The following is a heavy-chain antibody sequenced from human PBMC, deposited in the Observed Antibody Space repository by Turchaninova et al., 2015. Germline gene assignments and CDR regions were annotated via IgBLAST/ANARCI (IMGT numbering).Heavy chain of an antibody. CDR2: IYHSGST. CDR1: GYSISSGYY. CDR3: ARDAPVSY. D-gene: IGHD3-10*01. J-gene: IGHJ4*02. Sequence: QVQLQESGPGLVKPSATLSLTCAFTGYSISSGYYWGWIRQPPGKGLEWIGSIYHSGSTYYNPSLKSRVTISVDTSKNQFSLKLSSVTAADTAVYYCARDAPVSYWGQGTLVTVSS. V-gene: IGHV4-38-2*02.